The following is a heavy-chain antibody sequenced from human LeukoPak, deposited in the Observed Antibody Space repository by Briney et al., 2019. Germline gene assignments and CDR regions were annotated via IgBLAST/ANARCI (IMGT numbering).Heavy chain of an antibody. CDR3: ARSKLVRYYYDSSGYYRFDY. CDR2: INHSGST. Sequence: SETLSLTCTVSGGSISSGSYYWSWIRQPAGKGLEWIGEINHSGSTNYNPSLKSRVTISVDTSKNQFSLKLSSVTAADTAVYYCARSKLVRYYYDSSGYYRFDYWGQGTLVTVSS. CDR1: GGSISSGSYY. J-gene: IGHJ4*02. D-gene: IGHD3-22*01. V-gene: IGHV4-61*10.